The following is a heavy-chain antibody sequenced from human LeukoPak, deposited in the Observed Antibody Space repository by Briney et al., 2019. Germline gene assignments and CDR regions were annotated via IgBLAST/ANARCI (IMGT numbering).Heavy chain of an antibody. V-gene: IGHV3-11*01. CDR2: ISNSGSTI. D-gene: IGHD3-22*01. Sequence: PGGSLRLSCAASGFTFSDYYMSWIRQAPGKGLEWVSYISNSGSTIYYADSVKGRFAISRDNAKNSLYLQMNSLGAEDTAVYYCVRGSTLSSGPAYWGQGALVTVSS. CDR3: VRGSTLSSGPAY. CDR1: GFTFSDYY. J-gene: IGHJ4*02.